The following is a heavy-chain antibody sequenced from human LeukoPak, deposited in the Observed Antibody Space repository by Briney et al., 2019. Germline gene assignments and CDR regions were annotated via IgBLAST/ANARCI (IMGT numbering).Heavy chain of an antibody. J-gene: IGHJ6*03. V-gene: IGHV4-61*02. CDR2: IYTGGST. CDR3: ARGRRPRYCSGGSCKLKLYYYMDV. Sequence: SQTLSLTCTVSGGSITSGSYYWSWIRQPAGKGLEWIGRIYTGGSTNYNPSLKSRVTISVDTSKNQFSLKLSSVTAADTAVYYCARGRRPRYCSGGSCKLKLYYYMDVWGKGTTVTVSS. D-gene: IGHD2-15*01. CDR1: GGSITSGSYY.